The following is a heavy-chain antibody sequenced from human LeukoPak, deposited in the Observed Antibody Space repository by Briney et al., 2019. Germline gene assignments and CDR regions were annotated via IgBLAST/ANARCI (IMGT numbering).Heavy chain of an antibody. CDR1: GGSISSTYYY. J-gene: IGHJ4*02. CDR2: IYFSGST. CDR3: ARHDSGYSYGFDY. D-gene: IGHD5-18*01. V-gene: IGHV4-39*01. Sequence: SETLSLTCTVSGGSISSTYYYWGWIRQPPGKGLEWIGSIYFSGSTYYNPSLKSRVTISVDTSKNQFSLKVSSVTAADTAVYYCARHDSGYSYGFDYWGQGTPVTVSS.